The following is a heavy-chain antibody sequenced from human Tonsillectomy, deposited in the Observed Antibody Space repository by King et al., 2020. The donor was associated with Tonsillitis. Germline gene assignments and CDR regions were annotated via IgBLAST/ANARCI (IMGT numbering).Heavy chain of an antibody. V-gene: IGHV4-38-2*02. Sequence: QLQESGPGLVKPSETLSLTCGVSGYSISSGHYWGWIRQPPGKGLEWIGSIHHSGTTYYNPSVKSRVTISVDTSKNQFSLRLNSVTSADTAVYFCARDGGGAYDSGYDTGVSNYWGQGTLVTVYS. J-gene: IGHJ4*02. CDR3: ARDGGGAYDSGYDTGVSNY. CDR1: GYSISSGHY. D-gene: IGHD5-12*01. CDR2: IHHSGTT.